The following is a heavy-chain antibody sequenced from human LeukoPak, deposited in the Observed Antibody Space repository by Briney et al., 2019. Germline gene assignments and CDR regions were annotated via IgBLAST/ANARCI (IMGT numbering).Heavy chain of an antibody. Sequence: PSETLSLTCTVSGGSISSYYWSWIRQPPGKGLEWIGYIYYSGSTNYNPSLKSRVTISVDTSKNQFSLKLSSVTAADTAVYYCVAAGTNYYYYCMDVWGKGTTVTVSS. CDR3: VAAGTNYYYYCMDV. V-gene: IGHV4-59*01. J-gene: IGHJ6*03. CDR2: IYYSGST. D-gene: IGHD6-13*01. CDR1: GGSISSYY.